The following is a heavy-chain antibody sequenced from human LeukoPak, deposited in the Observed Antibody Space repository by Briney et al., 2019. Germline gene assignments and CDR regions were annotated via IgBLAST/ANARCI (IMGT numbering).Heavy chain of an antibody. D-gene: IGHD3-10*01. Sequence: SETLSLTCAVYGGSFSGYYWSWIRQPPGKGLEWIGEINHSGSTNYNPSLKSRVTISVDTSKNQFSLKLSSVTAADTAVYYCARGRRVWFGELKYYFDYWGQGTLVTVSS. V-gene: IGHV4-34*01. CDR2: INHSGST. CDR1: GGSFSGYY. CDR3: ARGRRVWFGELKYYFDY. J-gene: IGHJ4*02.